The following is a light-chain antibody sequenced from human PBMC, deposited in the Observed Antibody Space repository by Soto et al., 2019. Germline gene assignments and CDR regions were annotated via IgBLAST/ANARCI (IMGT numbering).Light chain of an antibody. Sequence: EILLTQSPATLSLSPGERPTLSCRASQSACSYLAWYQQRPGKAPRLLIYDTSNRASGIPARFSGSGSGTDFTLTISGLEPEDFAVYYCRQRSNWPHSITFGQGTRLEIK. J-gene: IGKJ5*01. CDR3: RQRSNWPHSIT. CDR2: DTS. V-gene: IGKV3-11*01. CDR1: QSACSY.